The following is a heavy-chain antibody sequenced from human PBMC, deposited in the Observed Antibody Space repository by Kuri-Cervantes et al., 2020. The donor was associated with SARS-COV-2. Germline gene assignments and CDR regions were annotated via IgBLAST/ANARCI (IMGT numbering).Heavy chain of an antibody. J-gene: IGHJ4*02. CDR2: IIPILSIT. CDR3: ARGSEAVDY. V-gene: IGHV1-69*04. D-gene: IGHD3-3*01. CDR1: GGTFRNYA. Sequence: SVKVSCKASGGTFRNYAISWVRQAPGQGLEWMGRIIPILSITNYAQKFHDRVTFSADKSTTTVYVELSSLRSEDTAVYYCARGSEAVDYWGQGTLVTVSS.